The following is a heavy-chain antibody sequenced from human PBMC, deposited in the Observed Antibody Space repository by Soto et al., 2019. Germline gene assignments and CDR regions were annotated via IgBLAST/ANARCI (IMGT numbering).Heavy chain of an antibody. Sequence: GGSLRLSCEASGFTISDYYMSWIRQAPGKGLEWVSYLSSVGTTTYYADSVKGRFSISMDNAKNSLYLQMNSLRAEDTAVYFCAKDQEGSGSHWLGYNYYGVDVWGQGTTVTVSS. CDR3: AKDQEGSGSHWLGYNYYGVDV. CDR1: GFTISDYY. D-gene: IGHD3-10*01. CDR2: LSSVGTTT. V-gene: IGHV3-11*01. J-gene: IGHJ6*02.